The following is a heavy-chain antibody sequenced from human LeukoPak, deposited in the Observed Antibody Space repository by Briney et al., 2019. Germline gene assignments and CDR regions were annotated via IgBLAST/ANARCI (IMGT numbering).Heavy chain of an antibody. J-gene: IGHJ4*02. CDR1: GLTFSSYA. CDR3: ARDLSY. Sequence: GGSLRLSCAASGLTFSSYAMYWARQAPGKGLEWVSGISASGSDTYYADSVKGRFAISKDSATSTLYLQMNYLRAEDTALYYCARDLSYWGQGTPVTVSS. CDR2: ISASGSDT. V-gene: IGHV3-23*01. D-gene: IGHD2/OR15-2a*01.